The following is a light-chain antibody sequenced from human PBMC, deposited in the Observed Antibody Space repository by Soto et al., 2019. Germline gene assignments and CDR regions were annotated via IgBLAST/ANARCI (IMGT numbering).Light chain of an antibody. CDR2: GAS. CDR1: QGVRNN. CDR3: QQYNFWPRGT. Sequence: EIVVTQSPATLSASPGERVTLSCRASQGVRNNLAWYQQKPGQAPRLLIYGASTRATGIPARFSGSGSGTDFTLTISSLQSEDFAVYFCQQYNFWPRGTFGQGTKVEIK. V-gene: IGKV3D-15*01. J-gene: IGKJ1*01.